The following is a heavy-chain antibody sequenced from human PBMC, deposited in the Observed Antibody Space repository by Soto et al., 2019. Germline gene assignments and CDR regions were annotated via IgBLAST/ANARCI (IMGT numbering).Heavy chain of an antibody. J-gene: IGHJ4*02. V-gene: IGHV4-4*07. CDR3: ARDDKGVSAAMLY. CDR1: GGSISSGYH. Sequence: SETLSLTCTVSGGSISSGYHWAWIRQPPGMRLEWVGRMYTSGSTKYNPSLKSRVTMSVDTSKNQFSLKLSPVTAADTAVYYCARDDKGVSAAMLYWGQGTLVTVSS. CDR2: MYTSGST. D-gene: IGHD2-2*01.